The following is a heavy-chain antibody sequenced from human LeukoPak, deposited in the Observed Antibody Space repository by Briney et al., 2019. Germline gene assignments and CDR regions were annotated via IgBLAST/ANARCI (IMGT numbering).Heavy chain of an antibody. CDR2: MNPNSGNT. CDR1: GYTFTSYD. V-gene: IGHV1-8*01. D-gene: IGHD3-9*01. J-gene: IGHJ5*02. Sequence: ASVKVSCKASGYTFTSYDINWVRQATGQGLEWMGWMNPNSGNTGYAQKFQGRVTMTRNTSISTAYMELSSLRSEDTAVYYCARTVLRYFDWLFRTGGWFDPWGQGTLVTVSS. CDR3: ARTVLRYFDWLFRTGGWFDP.